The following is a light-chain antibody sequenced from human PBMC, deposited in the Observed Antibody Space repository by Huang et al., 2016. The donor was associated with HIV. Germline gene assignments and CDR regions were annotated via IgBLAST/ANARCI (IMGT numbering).Light chain of an antibody. V-gene: IGKV3-20*01. Sequence: EIVLTQSPGTLSFSPGERATLSCRASPRISIKYLACYQQKPGQAPRLLVYGATRAAGIPDRFSGSGSETESTLTISKLEPEDIGVYYCQQFGSSPWTFGQGTKVEI. CDR2: GA. J-gene: IGKJ1*01. CDR3: QQFGSSPWT. CDR1: PRISIKY.